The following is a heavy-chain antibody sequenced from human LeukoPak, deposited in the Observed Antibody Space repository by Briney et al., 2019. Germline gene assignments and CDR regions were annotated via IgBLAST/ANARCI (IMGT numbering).Heavy chain of an antibody. V-gene: IGHV3-9*01. D-gene: IGHD6-19*01. CDR2: ISWNSGSI. J-gene: IGHJ4*02. Sequence: PGRSLRLSCAASGFTFDDYAMHWVRQAPGKGLEWVSGISWNSGSIGYADSVKGRFTISRDNAKNSLYLQMNSLRAEDTALYYCAKGYSSGWYGATNDYWGQGTLVTVSS. CDR3: AKGYSSGWYGATNDY. CDR1: GFTFDDYA.